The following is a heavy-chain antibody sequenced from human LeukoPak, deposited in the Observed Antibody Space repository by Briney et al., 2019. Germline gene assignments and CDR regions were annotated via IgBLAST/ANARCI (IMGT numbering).Heavy chain of an antibody. CDR3: VRGFTVTSNLHYFDF. CDR2: VYHSGHT. Sequence: SETLSLTCAVYGGSFDAYSWTWIRQPPGKGLEWIGEVYHSGHTNSNPSLKSRVTISIDKSKNQFSLNLTSVTAADTAIYYCVRGFTVTSNLHYFDFWGRGTLVSASS. CDR1: GGSFDAYS. D-gene: IGHD4-17*01. V-gene: IGHV4-34*01. J-gene: IGHJ4*02.